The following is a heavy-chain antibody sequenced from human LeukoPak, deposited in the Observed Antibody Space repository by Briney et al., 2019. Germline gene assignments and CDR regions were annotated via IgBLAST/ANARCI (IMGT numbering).Heavy chain of an antibody. V-gene: IGHV3-66*02. Sequence: GGSLRPSCAASGFAVSTNYLSWVRQAPGKGLEWVSVIYSDGSTYYTDSVRGRFTISRDNSKNTLYHQMNSLRPEDTAVYYCARDQRSESYYPWGWFDPWGQGTLVTVSS. CDR1: GFAVSTNY. CDR3: ARDQRSESYYPWGWFDP. J-gene: IGHJ5*02. D-gene: IGHD1-26*01. CDR2: IYSDGST.